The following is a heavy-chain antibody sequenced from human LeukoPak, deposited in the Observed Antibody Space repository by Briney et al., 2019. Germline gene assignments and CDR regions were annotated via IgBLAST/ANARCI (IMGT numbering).Heavy chain of an antibody. CDR1: GASISSYY. Sequence: SETLSLTCTVSGASISSYYWSWIRQPAGKGLEWIGRIYTSGSTNYNPSLKSRVTMSVDTSKNQFSLKLSSVTAADTAVYYCARAIVGAIPYYFDYWGQGTLVTVSS. J-gene: IGHJ4*02. CDR2: IYTSGST. CDR3: ARAIVGAIPYYFDY. D-gene: IGHD1-26*01. V-gene: IGHV4-4*07.